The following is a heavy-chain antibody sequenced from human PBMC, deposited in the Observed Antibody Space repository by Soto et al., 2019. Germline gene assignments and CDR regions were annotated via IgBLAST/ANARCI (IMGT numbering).Heavy chain of an antibody. CDR1: GFTFSSST. CDR3: ARGGGGKWEP. CDR2: ISSDENNK. J-gene: IGHJ4*02. V-gene: IGHV3-30-3*01. D-gene: IGHD1-26*01. Sequence: QVQLVESGGGVVQPGRSLRLSCAASGFTFSSSTMYWVRQAPGKGLEWMAIISSDENNKYYADSVKGRFIISRDNSKNTLYLQINSLRPEDRAVYYCARGGGGKWEPWGQGTLVTVSS.